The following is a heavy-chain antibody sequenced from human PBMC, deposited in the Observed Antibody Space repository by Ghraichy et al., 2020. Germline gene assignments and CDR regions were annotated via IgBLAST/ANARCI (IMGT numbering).Heavy chain of an antibody. CDR1: GYTFTSYG. V-gene: IGHV1-18*01. CDR2: ISAYNGNT. D-gene: IGHD1-7*01. Sequence: ASVKVSCKASGYTFTSYGISWVRQAPGQGLEWMGWISAYNGNTNYAQKLQGRVTMTTDTSTSTAYMELRSLRSDDTAVYYCARVPPFDITGTIDFDYWGQGTLVTVSS. CDR3: ARVPPFDITGTIDFDY. J-gene: IGHJ4*02.